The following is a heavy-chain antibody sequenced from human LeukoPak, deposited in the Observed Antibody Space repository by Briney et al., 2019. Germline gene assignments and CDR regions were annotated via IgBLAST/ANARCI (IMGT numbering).Heavy chain of an antibody. CDR3: ARGLESQLWYPPGY. D-gene: IGHD5-18*01. Sequence: NPSETLSLTCTVSGGSISSGGYYWSWIRQHPGKGLEWIGYIYYSGSTYYNPSLKSRVTISVDTSKNQFSLKLSSVTAADTAVYYCARGLESQLWYPPGYWGQGTLVTVSS. CDR2: IYYSGST. CDR1: GGSISSGGYY. V-gene: IGHV4-31*03. J-gene: IGHJ4*02.